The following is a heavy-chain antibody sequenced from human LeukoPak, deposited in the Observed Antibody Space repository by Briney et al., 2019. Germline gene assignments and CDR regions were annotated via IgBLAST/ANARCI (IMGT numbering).Heavy chain of an antibody. CDR3: ARDRVGDFWSGFDYYYGMDV. J-gene: IGHJ6*02. V-gene: IGHV4-59*01. CDR1: GGSISSYY. Sequence: SSQTLSLTCTVSGGSISSYYWSWIRQPPGKGLEWIGYIYYSGSTNYNPSLKSRVTISVDTSKNQFSLKLSSVTAADTAVYYCARDRVGDFWSGFDYYYGMDVWGQGTTVTVSS. D-gene: IGHD3-3*01. CDR2: IYYSGST.